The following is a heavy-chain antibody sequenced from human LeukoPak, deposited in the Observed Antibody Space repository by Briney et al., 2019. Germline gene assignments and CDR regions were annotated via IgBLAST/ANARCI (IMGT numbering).Heavy chain of an antibody. J-gene: IGHJ4*02. CDR2: IKQDGSEK. V-gene: IGHV3-7*01. CDR3: ARDWGNWDFDY. D-gene: IGHD1-1*01. CDR1: GFTFSSYW. Sequence: GGSLRLSCAASGFTFSSYWMTWVRQAPGKGLEWVANIKQDGSEKYYVDSVKGRFTISRDNAKNSLYLQMNSLRAEDTAVYYCARDWGNWDFDYWGQGTLVIVSS.